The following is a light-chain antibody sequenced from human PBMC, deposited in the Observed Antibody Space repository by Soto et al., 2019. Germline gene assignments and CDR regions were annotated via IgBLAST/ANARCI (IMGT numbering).Light chain of an antibody. CDR1: QSVSTN. V-gene: IGKV3-15*01. J-gene: IGKJ4*01. CDR3: QQYNNWHTVT. Sequence: VMTQSPVTLSVSPEERGTLSCSASQSVSTNLAWYQHKPGQAPRFLIYGASTRATGIPARFSGSGSGTEFTLTISSLKSADFAAYYCQQYNNWHTVTFGGGTKVDI. CDR2: GAS.